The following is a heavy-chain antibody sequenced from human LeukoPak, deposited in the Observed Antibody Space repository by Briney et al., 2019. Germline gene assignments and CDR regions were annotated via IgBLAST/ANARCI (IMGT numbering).Heavy chain of an antibody. D-gene: IGHD6-19*01. CDR2: INSNSGGT. CDR3: ARAGPLPYSSDTYNWLDP. CDR1: GYTFTGYY. V-gene: IGHV1-2*02. Sequence: GASVKVSCKASGYTFTGYYMHWVRQAPGPGLEWMGWINSNSGGTNYAQKFQGRVTMTRDTSISTAYMELNTLRSDDTAIYYCARAGPLPYSSDTYNWLDPWGQGTLVTVSS. J-gene: IGHJ5*02.